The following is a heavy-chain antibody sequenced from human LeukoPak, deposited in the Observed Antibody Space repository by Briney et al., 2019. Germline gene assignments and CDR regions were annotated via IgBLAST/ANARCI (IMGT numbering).Heavy chain of an antibody. CDR2: IYPGDADT. CDR1: GYSFTSYW. J-gene: IGHJ4*02. Sequence: GESRKISCKGSGYSFTSYWSGGVRQMPGKDLEGMGIIYPGDADTRYSPSFQDQVTISADKSISTAYLQWSSPKASDPAMSYCARRSGEYYGSGSYYPFDYWGQGTLVTVYS. CDR3: ARRSGEYYGSGSYYPFDY. V-gene: IGHV5-51*01. D-gene: IGHD3-10*01.